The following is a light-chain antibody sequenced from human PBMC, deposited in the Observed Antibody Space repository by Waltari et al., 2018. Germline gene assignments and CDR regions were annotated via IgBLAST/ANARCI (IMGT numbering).Light chain of an antibody. Sequence: AIRMTQSPSSPSASTGDRVTITCRASQGISSYLAWYQQKPGKAPKLLIYAASTLQSGVPSRFSGSGSGTDFTLTISCLQSEDFATYYCQQYYSYPLMFGQGTKVEIK. V-gene: IGKV1-8*01. CDR3: QQYYSYPLM. CDR1: QGISSY. J-gene: IGKJ1*01. CDR2: AAS.